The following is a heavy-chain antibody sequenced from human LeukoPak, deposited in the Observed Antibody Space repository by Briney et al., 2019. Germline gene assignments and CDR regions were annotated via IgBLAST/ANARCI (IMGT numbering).Heavy chain of an antibody. J-gene: IGHJ3*02. CDR1: GFTFDDYA. V-gene: IGHV3-9*01. Sequence: GRSLRLSCAASGFTFDDYAMHWVRQAPGKGLEWVSGISRNSGSIGYADSVKGRFTISRDNAKNSLYPQMNSLRAEDTALYYCAKDIYYYDSSGHDAFDIWGQGTMVTVSS. CDR2: ISRNSGSI. CDR3: AKDIYYYDSSGHDAFDI. D-gene: IGHD3-22*01.